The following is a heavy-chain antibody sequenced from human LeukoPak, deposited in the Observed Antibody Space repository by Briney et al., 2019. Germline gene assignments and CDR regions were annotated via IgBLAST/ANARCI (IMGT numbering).Heavy chain of an antibody. V-gene: IGHV4-61*02. Sequence: PSQTLSLTCTVPGGSISSGGYYWRWFRQPAGKGLEWLGRMYTSGNTNYNPSLKSRATISVDTSKNQFSLELSSVTAADTAVYYCARGYSSSWYPNWFDPWGQGTLVTVSS. D-gene: IGHD6-13*01. J-gene: IGHJ5*02. CDR2: MYTSGNT. CDR3: ARGYSSSWYPNWFDP. CDR1: GGSISSGGYY.